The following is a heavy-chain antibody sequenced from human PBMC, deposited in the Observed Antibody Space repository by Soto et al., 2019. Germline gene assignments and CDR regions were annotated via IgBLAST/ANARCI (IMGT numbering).Heavy chain of an antibody. Sequence: LRLSCAASGFTFSSYAMSWVRQAPGKGLEWVSAISGSGGSTYYADSVKGRFTISRDNSKNTLYLQMNSLRAEDTAVYYCANDQTNTVTTAGGFGYWGQGTPVTVSS. CDR2: ISGSGGST. CDR3: ANDQTNTVTTAGGFGY. D-gene: IGHD4-17*01. V-gene: IGHV3-23*01. CDR1: GFTFSSYA. J-gene: IGHJ4*02.